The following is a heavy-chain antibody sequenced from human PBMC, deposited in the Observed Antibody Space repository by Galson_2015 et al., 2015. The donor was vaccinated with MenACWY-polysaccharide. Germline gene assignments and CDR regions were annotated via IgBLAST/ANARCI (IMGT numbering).Heavy chain of an antibody. CDR3: AKSKDSNGPQPRNDH. D-gene: IGHD2-8*01. V-gene: IGHV3-23*01. CDR2: INGGTT. Sequence: SLRLSCAASGFIFSAYAMSWVRQVPGKGLEWVSTINGGTTSYTDSGNGRFPISRDNSNNTLYLQMTSLRAGGKARYYCAKSKDSNGPQPRNDHRGHGTLVTGSA. J-gene: IGHJ4*01. CDR1: GFIFSAYA.